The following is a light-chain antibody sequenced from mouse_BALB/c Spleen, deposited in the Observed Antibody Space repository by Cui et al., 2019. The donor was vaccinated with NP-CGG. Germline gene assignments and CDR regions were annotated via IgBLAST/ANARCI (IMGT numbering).Light chain of an antibody. V-gene: IGLV1*01. CDR3: ALWYSNHWV. CDR2: GTN. CDR1: TGAVTTSNY. J-gene: IGLJ1*01. Sequence: VVVQQSELTTSPGETVTLTCRSSTGAVTTSNYANWVQEKPDHLFTGLIGGTNNRAPGVPARFSGSLIGDKAALTITGAQTEDEAIYFCALWYSNHWVFGGGTKLTVL.